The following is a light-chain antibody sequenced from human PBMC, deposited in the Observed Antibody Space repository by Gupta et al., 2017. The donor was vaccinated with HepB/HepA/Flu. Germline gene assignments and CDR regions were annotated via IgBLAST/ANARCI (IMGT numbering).Light chain of an antibody. CDR3: AAWDDSLNGYV. CDR1: SSNIGSNT. J-gene: IGLJ1*01. CDR2: TNN. Sequence: QSVLTQPPSASGTPGQRVPIPCSGSSSNIGSNTVNWYQQLPGTAPKLLIYTNNQRPSWVPDRFSGSKSGTSASLAISGLQSDDEADYSCAAWDDSLNGYVFGTGTKVTVL. V-gene: IGLV1-44*01.